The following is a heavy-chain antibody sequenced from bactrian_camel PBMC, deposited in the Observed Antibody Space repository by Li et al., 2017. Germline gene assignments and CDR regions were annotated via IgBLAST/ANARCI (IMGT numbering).Heavy chain of an antibody. CDR2: IYTGNGRA. D-gene: IGHD1*01. CDR3: AARRGHCMLDRPREWDPKD. V-gene: IGHV3S66*01. CDR1: GYRVSEYC. Sequence: DVQLVESGGDSVQVGGSLTLSCVASGYRVSEYCTGWYRQRPGKEREEVARIYTGNGRALYADSMKGRFTTSQDASDVTVYLQMNSLKPEDTAMYYCAARRGHCMLDRPREWDPKDWGRGTQVTVS. J-gene: IGHJ4*01.